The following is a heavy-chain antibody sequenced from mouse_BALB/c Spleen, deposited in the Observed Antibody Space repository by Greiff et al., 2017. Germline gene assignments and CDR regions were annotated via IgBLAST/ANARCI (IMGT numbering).Heavy chain of an antibody. V-gene: IGHV5-6-4*01. Sequence: EVKLVESGGGLVKPGGSLKLSCAASGFTFSSYTMSWVRQTPEKRLEWVATISSGGSYTYYPDSVKGRFTISRDNAKNTLYLQMSSLKSEDTAMYDYTRDPICYGDGYPAGFAYWGQGTLVTVSA. CDR1: GFTFSSYT. CDR2: ISSGGSYT. D-gene: IGHD1-1*02. J-gene: IGHJ3*01. CDR3: TRDPICYGDGYPAGFAY.